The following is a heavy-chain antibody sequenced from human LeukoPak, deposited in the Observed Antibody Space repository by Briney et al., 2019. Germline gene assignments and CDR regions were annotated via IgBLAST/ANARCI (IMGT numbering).Heavy chain of an antibody. V-gene: IGHV1-2*02. CDR2: INPNSGGT. J-gene: IGHJ4*02. CDR1: GYTFNDYY. CDR3: ARGPSGSQLDY. D-gene: IGHD3-10*01. Sequence: ASVKVSCKASGYTFNDYYVHWVRQAPGQGLEWMGWINPNSGGTNYAQKFQGRVTMTTDTSISTACMELRRLRSDDTAVYYCARGPSGSQLDYWGQGTLVTVSS.